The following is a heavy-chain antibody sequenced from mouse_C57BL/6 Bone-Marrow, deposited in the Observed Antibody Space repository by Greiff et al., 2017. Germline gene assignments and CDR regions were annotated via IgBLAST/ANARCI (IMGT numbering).Heavy chain of an antibody. D-gene: IGHD2-4*01. CDR1: GFTFSSYA. CDR2: ISDGGSYT. Sequence: DVKLQESGGGLVKPGGSLKLSCAASGFTFSSYAMSWVRQTPEKRLEWVATISDGGSYTYYPDNVKGRFTIYRDNAKNNLYLQMSHLKSEDTAMYYCARAIYYDYDWFAYWGQGTLVTVSA. V-gene: IGHV5-4*03. J-gene: IGHJ3*01. CDR3: ARAIYYDYDWFAY.